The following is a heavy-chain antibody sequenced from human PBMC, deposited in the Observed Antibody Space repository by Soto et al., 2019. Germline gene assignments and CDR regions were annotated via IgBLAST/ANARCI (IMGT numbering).Heavy chain of an antibody. CDR1: GFTFSSYA. CDR3: AKDLWYSGYDLWGGYFDY. CDR2: ISGSGGST. J-gene: IGHJ4*02. D-gene: IGHD5-12*01. Sequence: PGGSLRLSCAASGFTFSSYAMSWVRQAPGKGLEWVSAISGSGGSTYYADSVKGRFTISRDNSKNTLCLQMNSLRAEDTAVYYCAKDLWYSGYDLWGGYFDYWGQGTLVTVSS. V-gene: IGHV3-23*01.